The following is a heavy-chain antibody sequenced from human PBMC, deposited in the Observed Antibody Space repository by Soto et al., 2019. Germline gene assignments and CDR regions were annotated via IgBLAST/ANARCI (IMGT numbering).Heavy chain of an antibody. CDR1: GYSFTSYW. CDR2: IYPGDSDT. V-gene: IGHV5-51*01. Sequence: GESLKISCKGSGYSFTSYWIGWVRQMPGKGLEWMGIIYPGDSDTRYSPSFQGQVTISADKSISTAYLQWSSLKASDTAMYYCARRGLVRYYYYGMDVRGQGTTVTVSS. D-gene: IGHD6-6*01. CDR3: ARRGLVRYYYYGMDV. J-gene: IGHJ6*02.